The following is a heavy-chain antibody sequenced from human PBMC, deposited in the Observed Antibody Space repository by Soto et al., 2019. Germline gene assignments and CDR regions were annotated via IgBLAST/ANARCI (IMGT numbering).Heavy chain of an antibody. CDR2: MYSRGGT. Sequence: HVQLRQSGPGLVKPSGTLSLTCAVSGGSISSVNWWTWVRQSPGKGLEWIGEMYSRGGTNDHPFLRGPVTISVDTSDNQFSPKMTSVTATDTARYYCATLPPRTVLAVLPIPTWGQGTLVTGSS. CDR3: ATLPPRTVLAVLPIPT. D-gene: IGHD2-8*02. V-gene: IGHV4-4*02. CDR1: GGSISSVNW. J-gene: IGHJ5*02.